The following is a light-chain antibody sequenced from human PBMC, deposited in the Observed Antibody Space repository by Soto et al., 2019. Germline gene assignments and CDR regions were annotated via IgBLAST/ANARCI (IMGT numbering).Light chain of an antibody. J-gene: IGKJ4*01. V-gene: IGKV3-11*01. CDR2: DAS. Sequence: EIVLTQSPATLSLSPGERATLSCRASQSVSSYLAWYQQKPGQAPRLLIYDASNRATGIPARFSGSGSGTDFTLTFSSLEPEDFAVYYCQQRSNWLPLTFGGGTKVEIK. CDR3: QQRSNWLPLT. CDR1: QSVSSY.